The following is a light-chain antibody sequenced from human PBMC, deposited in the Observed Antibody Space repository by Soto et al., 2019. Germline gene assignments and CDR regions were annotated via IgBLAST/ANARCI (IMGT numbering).Light chain of an antibody. CDR1: AGPVTSRHY. CDR2: DTS. CDR3: SLSYSGVRV. J-gene: IGLJ3*02. V-gene: IGLV7-46*01. Sequence: QAVVTQEPSLTVSPGGTVTLTCASSAGPVTSRHYPYWFQQKPGQAPRALIYDTSNKHPWTPARFSGSLLGGTPALILSGAQPEDEADYYCSLSYSGVRVFGRGTKVTVL.